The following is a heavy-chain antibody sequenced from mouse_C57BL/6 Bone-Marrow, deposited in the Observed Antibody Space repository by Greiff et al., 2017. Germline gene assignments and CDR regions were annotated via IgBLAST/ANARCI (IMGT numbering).Heavy chain of an antibody. J-gene: IGHJ1*03. D-gene: IGHD2-3*01. CDR3: ARCRWLLPYWYFDV. Sequence: QVQLQQSGAELVKPGASVKISCKASGYAFSSYWMNWVKQRPGKGLEWIGQIYPGDGDTNYNGKFKGKATLTADKSSSTAYMQLSSLTSEDSAVYFCARCRWLLPYWYFDVWGTGTTVTVSS. CDR1: GYAFSSYW. CDR2: IYPGDGDT. V-gene: IGHV1-80*01.